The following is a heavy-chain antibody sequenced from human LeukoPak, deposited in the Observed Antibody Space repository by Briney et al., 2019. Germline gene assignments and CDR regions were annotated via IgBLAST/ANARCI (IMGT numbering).Heavy chain of an antibody. V-gene: IGHV3-48*02. Sequence: GGSLRLSCAASGFTFSSYSMNWVRQAPGKGLEWVSYTSSSSSTIYYADSVKGRFTISRDNAKNSLYLQMNSLRDEDTAVYYCARGSPYYYDSSGYYYVASSPFDYWGQGTLVTVSS. CDR2: TSSSSSTI. J-gene: IGHJ4*02. D-gene: IGHD3-22*01. CDR1: GFTFSSYS. CDR3: ARGSPYYYDSSGYYYVASSPFDY.